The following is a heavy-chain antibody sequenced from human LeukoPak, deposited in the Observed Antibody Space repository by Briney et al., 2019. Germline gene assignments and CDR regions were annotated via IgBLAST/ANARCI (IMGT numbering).Heavy chain of an antibody. V-gene: IGHV1-69*13. J-gene: IGHJ5*02. D-gene: IGHD2-2*02. CDR1: GGTFSSYA. CDR3: ARWGGEIVPAAIKRGWFDP. Sequence: ASVKVSCKASGGTFSSYAISWVRQAPGQGLEWMGGIIPIFGTANYAQKFQGRVTITADESTSTAYMELSSLRSEDTAVYYCARWGGEIVPAAIKRGWFDPWGQGTLVTVSS. CDR2: IIPIFGTA.